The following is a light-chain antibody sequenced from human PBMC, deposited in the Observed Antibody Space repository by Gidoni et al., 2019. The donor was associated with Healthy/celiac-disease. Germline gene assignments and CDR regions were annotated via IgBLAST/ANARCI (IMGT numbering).Light chain of an antibody. J-gene: IGKJ3*01. V-gene: IGKV1-33*01. Sequence: DIQMTQSPSSLSASVGDRVTITCQASQDISNYLNWYQQKPGKAPKLLIYDATNLETGVPSRFSGSGSGTDFTFTISSLQPEDIATYYCQQYDNLRVFGPGTKVEIK. CDR2: DAT. CDR3: QQYDNLRV. CDR1: QDISNY.